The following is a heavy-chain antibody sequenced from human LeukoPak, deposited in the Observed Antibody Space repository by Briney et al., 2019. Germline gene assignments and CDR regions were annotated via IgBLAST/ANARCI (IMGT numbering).Heavy chain of an antibody. CDR2: VSGRGGST. D-gene: IGHD3-9*01. CDR1: GFTFSSYG. J-gene: IGHJ4*02. V-gene: IGHV3-23*01. Sequence: GRSLRLSCAAPGFTFSSYGMHWVRQAPGRGLEWVSVVSGRGGSTHYAGSVKGRFTISRDNSKNTVYLQMNSLRAEDTAVYYCAKGYDILTYLDFWGQGTLVTVSS. CDR3: AKGYDILTYLDF.